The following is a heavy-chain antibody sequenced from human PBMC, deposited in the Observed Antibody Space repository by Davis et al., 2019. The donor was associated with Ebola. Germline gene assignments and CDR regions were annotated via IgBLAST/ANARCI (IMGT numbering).Heavy chain of an antibody. CDR1: GFTFSSYG. J-gene: IGHJ4*02. Sequence: PGGSLRLSCAASGFTFSSYGMHWVRQAPGKGLEWVAVISYDGSNKYYADSVKGRFTISRDNSKNTLYLQMNSLRAEDTAVYYCAKPGIVVDPRSLGYWGQGTLVTVSS. CDR3: AKPGIVVDPRSLGY. D-gene: IGHD3-22*01. V-gene: IGHV3-30*18. CDR2: ISYDGSNK.